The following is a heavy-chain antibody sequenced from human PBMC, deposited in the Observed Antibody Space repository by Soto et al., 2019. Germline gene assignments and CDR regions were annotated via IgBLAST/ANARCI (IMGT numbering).Heavy chain of an antibody. CDR3: ARKSWGAFDI. CDR2: IGTAGDT. J-gene: IGHJ3*02. CDR1: GLTFSLYD. D-gene: IGHD1-26*01. V-gene: IGHV3-13*01. Sequence: EVQLVESGGGLIQPGRSLRLSCAASGLTFSLYDMHWVRQGTGKGLEWVSAIGTAGDTYYSVSVKGRFTTSRDSAKNSLFLQMNNLRAEDTAVYYCARKSWGAFDIWGQGTMVTVSS.